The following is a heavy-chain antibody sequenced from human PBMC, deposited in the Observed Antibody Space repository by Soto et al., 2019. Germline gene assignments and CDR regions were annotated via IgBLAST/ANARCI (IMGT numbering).Heavy chain of an antibody. V-gene: IGHV1-18*01. CDR3: ARELNTDPTAYYSFAY. CDR1: GYTFTSYG. Sequence: GXSVKVSCKTSGYTFTSYGLAWLRQAPGQSPEWLGWVGTANANTNYAEKFQGRVTMTSDRSTTTTYMELRSLRSDDTAVYYCARELNTDPTAYYSFAYWGQGALVTVSS. D-gene: IGHD3-9*01. J-gene: IGHJ4*02. CDR2: VGTANANT.